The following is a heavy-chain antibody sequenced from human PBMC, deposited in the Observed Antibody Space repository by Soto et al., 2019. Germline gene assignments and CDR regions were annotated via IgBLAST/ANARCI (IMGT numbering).Heavy chain of an antibody. Sequence: SETLSLTCAVYGGSFSGYYWSWIRQPPGKGLEWIGEINHSGSTNYNPSLKSRVTISVDTSKNQFSLKLSSVTAADTAVYYCARRLTNWGQGTLVTVSS. CDR2: INHSGST. D-gene: IGHD5-12*01. CDR1: GGSFSGYY. V-gene: IGHV4-34*01. J-gene: IGHJ4*02. CDR3: ARRLTN.